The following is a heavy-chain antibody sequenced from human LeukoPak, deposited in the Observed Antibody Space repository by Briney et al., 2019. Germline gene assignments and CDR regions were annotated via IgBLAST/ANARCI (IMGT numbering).Heavy chain of an antibody. J-gene: IGHJ5*02. V-gene: IGHV3-30*02. CDR2: IRYDGSNK. Sequence: GGDMRLSCAASGFTFSSYGMHWVRPAPGKGLEWVAFIRYDGSNKYYADSVKGRFTISRDNSKNTLYLQMNSLRAEDTAVYYCAKDGLYSSLTNWFDPWGQGTLVTVSS. CDR1: GFTFSSYG. CDR3: AKDGLYSSLTNWFDP. D-gene: IGHD6-19*01.